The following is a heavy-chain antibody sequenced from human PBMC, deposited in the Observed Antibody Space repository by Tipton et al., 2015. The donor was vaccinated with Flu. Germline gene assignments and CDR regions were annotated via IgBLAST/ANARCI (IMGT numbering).Heavy chain of an antibody. D-gene: IGHD3-3*01. Sequence: SLRLSCAASGFTFSDYYMSWIRQAPGKGLEWVSYISSSGSTIYYADSVKGRFTISRDNAKNSLYLQMNSLRAEDTAVYYCARGDYDFWSGYPHMGFDYWGQGTLVTVSS. V-gene: IGHV3-11*01. J-gene: IGHJ4*02. CDR1: GFTFSDYY. CDR3: ARGDYDFWSGYPHMGFDY. CDR2: ISSSGSTI.